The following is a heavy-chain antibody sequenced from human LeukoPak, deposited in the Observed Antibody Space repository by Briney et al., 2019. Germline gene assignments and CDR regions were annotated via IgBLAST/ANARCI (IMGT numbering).Heavy chain of an antibody. CDR1: GFNFSGYV. Sequence: PGGSLRLSCAASGFNFSGYVTHWVRQAPGKGLEWVAVIWSDGSKKDYADSVKGRFTISRDNSKNTLYLQMNSLRAEDTAVYYCARDGGSGYDYVYWGQGTLVTVSS. CDR3: ARDGGSGYDYVY. J-gene: IGHJ4*02. CDR2: IWSDGSKK. V-gene: IGHV3-33*01. D-gene: IGHD5-12*01.